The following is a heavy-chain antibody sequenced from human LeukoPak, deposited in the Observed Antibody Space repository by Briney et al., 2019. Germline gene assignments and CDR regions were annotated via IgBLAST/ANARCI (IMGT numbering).Heavy chain of an antibody. CDR1: GDSITGGGYY. V-gene: IGHV4-61*08. CDR3: VRSKSGTYGWFDP. D-gene: IGHD4-17*01. J-gene: IGHJ5*02. Sequence: SETLSLTCTVSGDSITGGGYYWSWIRQLPGKGLEWIGYIYYTGSANYSPSLKSRVTISIDTSKTQFSLKVSSVTAADTAIYYCVRSKSGTYGWFDPWGQGTLVTVFS. CDR2: IYYTGSA.